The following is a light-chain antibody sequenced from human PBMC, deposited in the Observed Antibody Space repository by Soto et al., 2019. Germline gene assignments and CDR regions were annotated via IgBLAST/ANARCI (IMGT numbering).Light chain of an antibody. Sequence: QSVLSQPPSASGSPGQSFTISCTGTSSDVGAYNYVSWYQQHPGKAPKVMIYEVSKRPSGVPDRFSGSKSGNTASLTVSGLQAEDEAEYYCSSYAGTNRVFGTGTKVTVL. J-gene: IGLJ1*01. CDR1: SSDVGAYNY. V-gene: IGLV2-8*01. CDR2: EVS. CDR3: SSYAGTNRV.